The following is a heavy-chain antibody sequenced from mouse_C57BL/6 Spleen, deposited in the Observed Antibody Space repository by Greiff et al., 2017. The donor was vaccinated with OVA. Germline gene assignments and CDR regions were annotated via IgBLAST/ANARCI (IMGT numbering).Heavy chain of an antibody. V-gene: IGHV1-64*01. CDR2: IHPNSGST. Sequence: VQLQQPGAELVKPGASVKLSCKASGYTFTSYWMHWVKQRPGQGLEWIGMIHPNSGSTNYNEKFKSKATLTVDKSSSTAYMQLSSLTSEDSAVYYCARYDYGSSYDYWGQGTTLTVSS. CDR3: ARYDYGSSYDY. CDR1: GYTFTSYW. D-gene: IGHD1-1*01. J-gene: IGHJ2*01.